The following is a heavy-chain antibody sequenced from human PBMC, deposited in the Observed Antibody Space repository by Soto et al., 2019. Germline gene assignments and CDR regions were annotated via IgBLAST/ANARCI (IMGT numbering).Heavy chain of an antibody. Sequence: GGSLRLSCAASGFTFSSYGMHWVRQAPGKGLEWVAVISYDGSNKYYADSVKGRFTISRDNSKNTLYLQMNSLRAEDTAVYYCAKDRGYYGSGSYRYGMDVWGQGTTVTVSS. CDR2: ISYDGSNK. J-gene: IGHJ6*02. CDR1: GFTFSSYG. CDR3: AKDRGYYGSGSYRYGMDV. V-gene: IGHV3-30*18. D-gene: IGHD3-10*01.